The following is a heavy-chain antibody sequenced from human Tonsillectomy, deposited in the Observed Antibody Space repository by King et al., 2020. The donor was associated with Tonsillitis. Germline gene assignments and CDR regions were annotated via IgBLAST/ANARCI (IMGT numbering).Heavy chain of an antibody. CDR2: INWNGVST. Sequence: VQLVESGGGVVRPGGSLRLSCAASGFTFDDYGLSWVRQGPGKGLEWVSGINWNGVSTGYADSVKGRFTISRDNAKNSLYLQMNILRAEDTALYHCTREGPGSFFDSWGQGTLVTVSS. CDR1: GFTFDDYG. J-gene: IGHJ4*02. D-gene: IGHD1-26*01. CDR3: TREGPGSFFDS. V-gene: IGHV3-20*01.